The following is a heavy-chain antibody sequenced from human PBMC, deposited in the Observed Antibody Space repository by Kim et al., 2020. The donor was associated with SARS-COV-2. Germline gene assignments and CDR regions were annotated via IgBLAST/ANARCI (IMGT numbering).Heavy chain of an antibody. Sequence: DPAKGRFTISRDNSKYPLHLQMNSLRAEDTAVYYCAKGYGSSWYSAFDVWGQGTMVTVSS. D-gene: IGHD6-13*01. J-gene: IGHJ3*01. CDR3: AKGYGSSWYSAFDV. V-gene: IGHV3-23*01.